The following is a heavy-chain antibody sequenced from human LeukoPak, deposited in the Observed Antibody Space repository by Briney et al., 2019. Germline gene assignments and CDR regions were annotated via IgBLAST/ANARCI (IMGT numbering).Heavy chain of an antibody. V-gene: IGHV3-23*01. D-gene: IGHD1-14*01. J-gene: IGHJ6*02. Sequence: GGSLRLSCAASGFTFSSYAMSWVRQAPGKGLELVSAISGSGGSTYYADSVKGRFTIFRDNSKNTLYLQMNSLRAEDTAVYYCPPLPTGRNYYGMDVWGQGTTVTVSS. CDR2: ISGSGGST. CDR3: PPLPTGRNYYGMDV. CDR1: GFTFSSYA.